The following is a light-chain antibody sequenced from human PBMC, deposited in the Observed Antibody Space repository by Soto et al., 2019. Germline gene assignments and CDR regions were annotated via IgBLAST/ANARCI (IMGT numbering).Light chain of an antibody. V-gene: IGKV1-39*01. J-gene: IGKJ3*01. CDR2: AAS. CDR1: QSISSY. Sequence: DIQMTQSPSSLSASVGDRVTITCRASQSISSYLNWYQQKPGKAPNLLIYAASSLQSGVPSKFSGSGSGTDFTLTFSSLQPEDFATYYCQQSYSSPFTFGPGTKVDIK. CDR3: QQSYSSPFT.